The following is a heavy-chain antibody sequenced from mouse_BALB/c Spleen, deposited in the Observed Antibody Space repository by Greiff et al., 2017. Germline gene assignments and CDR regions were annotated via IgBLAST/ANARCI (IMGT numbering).Heavy chain of an antibody. D-gene: IGHD2-4*01. CDR1: GYSITSGYY. J-gene: IGHJ2*01. Sequence: EVKLVESGPGLVKPSQSLSLTCSVTGYSITSGYYWNWIRQFPGNKLEWMGYISYDGSNNYNPSLKNRISITRDTSKNQFFLKLNSVTTEDTATYYCARYDYDKVDYWGQGTTLTVSS. V-gene: IGHV3-6*02. CDR3: ARYDYDKVDY. CDR2: ISYDGSN.